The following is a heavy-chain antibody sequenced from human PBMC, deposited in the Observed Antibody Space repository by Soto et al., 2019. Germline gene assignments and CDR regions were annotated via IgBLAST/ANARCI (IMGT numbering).Heavy chain of an antibody. CDR2: IYPGDSDT. D-gene: IGHD5-18*01. J-gene: IGHJ4*02. CDR3: ARLIDGDTAMEVHFAY. CDR1: GYSFTSYW. V-gene: IGHV5-51*01. Sequence: PGESLKISCKGPGYSFTSYWIGWVRQMPGKGLEWMGIIYPGDSDTRYSPSFQGQVTISADKSISTAYLQWSSLKASDTAMYYCARLIDGDTAMEVHFAYWGQGTLVTVSS.